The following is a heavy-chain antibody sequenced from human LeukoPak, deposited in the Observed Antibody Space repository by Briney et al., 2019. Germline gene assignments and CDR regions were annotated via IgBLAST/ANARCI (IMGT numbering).Heavy chain of an antibody. Sequence: ASVKVSCKASGYTFTGYYMHWVGQAPGQGLEWMGWINPNSGGTNYAQKFQSRVTMTRDTSISTAYMELSRLRSDDTAVYYCARSGGYCSSTSCRYYYYYYYMDVWGKGTTVTVSS. CDR3: ARSGGYCSSTSCRYYYYYYYMDV. CDR2: INPNSGGT. J-gene: IGHJ6*03. CDR1: GYTFTGYY. V-gene: IGHV1-2*02. D-gene: IGHD2-2*01.